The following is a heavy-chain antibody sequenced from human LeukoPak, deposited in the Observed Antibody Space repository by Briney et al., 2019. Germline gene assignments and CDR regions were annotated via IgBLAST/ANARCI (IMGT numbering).Heavy chain of an antibody. Sequence: ASVKVSCKASGYTFTGYYMHWVRQAPGQGLEWMVRINPNSCDTNYAQKFQGRVTMTRDTSISTAYMEPSRLRSADTAVYYCARVESTKYYDILTGYKLKPFDYWGQGTLVTVSS. CDR3: ARVESTKYYDILTGYKLKPFDY. CDR2: INPNSCDT. V-gene: IGHV1-2*06. J-gene: IGHJ4*02. CDR1: GYTFTGYY. D-gene: IGHD3-9*01.